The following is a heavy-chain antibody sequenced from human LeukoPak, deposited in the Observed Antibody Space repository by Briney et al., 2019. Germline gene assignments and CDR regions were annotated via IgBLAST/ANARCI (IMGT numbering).Heavy chain of an antibody. CDR3: ARERGYYDSSGYSDSLDY. D-gene: IGHD3-22*01. CDR1: GFTFSSYA. Sequence: QPGGSLRLSCAASGFTFSSYAMHWVRQAPGKGLEWVAVISYDGSNKYYADSVKGRFTISRDNSKNTLYLQMISLRAEDTAVYYCARERGYYDSSGYSDSLDYWGQGTLVTVSS. V-gene: IGHV3-30-3*01. J-gene: IGHJ4*02. CDR2: ISYDGSNK.